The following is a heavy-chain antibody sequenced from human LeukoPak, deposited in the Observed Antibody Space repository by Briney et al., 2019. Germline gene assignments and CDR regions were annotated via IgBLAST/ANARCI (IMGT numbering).Heavy chain of an antibody. V-gene: IGHV3-23*01. Sequence: PGGSLRLSCAASGFTFSSYAMSWVRQAPGKGLEWVSAISGSGGSTYYADSVKGRFTISRDNSKNTLYLQMNSLRAEDTAVYYCAKDYMYYYDSSGYQYFDYWGQGTLVTVSS. CDR1: GFTFSSYA. D-gene: IGHD3-22*01. CDR2: ISGSGGST. J-gene: IGHJ4*02. CDR3: AKDYMYYYDSSGYQYFDY.